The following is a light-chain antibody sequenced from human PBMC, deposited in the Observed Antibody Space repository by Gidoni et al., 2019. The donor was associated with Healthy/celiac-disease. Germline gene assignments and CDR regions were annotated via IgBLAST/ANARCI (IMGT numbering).Light chain of an antibody. V-gene: IGKV3-20*01. Sequence: DIVLTQSPRTLSLSPGERATLSCRASQSVSSSYLAWYQQKPGQAPRLLIYGASSRATGIPDRFSGSGSGTDFTLTISRLEPEDFAVYYCQQYGSSLRLTFGGGTKVEIK. CDR1: QSVSSSY. CDR3: QQYGSSLRLT. CDR2: GAS. J-gene: IGKJ4*01.